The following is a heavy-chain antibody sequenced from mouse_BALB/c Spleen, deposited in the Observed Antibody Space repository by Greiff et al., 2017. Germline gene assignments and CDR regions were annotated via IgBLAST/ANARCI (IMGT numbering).Heavy chain of an antibody. Sequence: VQLQQSGAELVKPGASVKLSCTASGFNIKDTYMHWVKQRPEQGLEWIGRIDPANGNTKYDPKFPGKATITADTSSNTAYLQLSSLTSEDTAVYYCARRRGNYYGSSYSPWFAYWGQGTLVTVSA. CDR3: ARRRGNYYGSSYSPWFAY. J-gene: IGHJ3*01. CDR1: GFNIKDTY. D-gene: IGHD1-1*01. V-gene: IGHV14-3*02. CDR2: IDPANGNT.